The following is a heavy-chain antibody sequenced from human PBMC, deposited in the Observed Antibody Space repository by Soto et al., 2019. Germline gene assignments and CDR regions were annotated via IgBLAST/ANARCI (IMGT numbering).Heavy chain of an antibody. J-gene: IGHJ4*02. CDR1: GGTFSSYA. CDR2: IIPIFGTA. CDR3: ASPPRGGYDPQFDY. Sequence: GASVKVSCKASGGTFSSYAISWVRQAPGQGLEWMGGIIPIFGTANYAQKFQGRVTITADESTSTAYMELSSLRSEDTAVYYCASPPRGGYDPQFDYWGRGTPVTVS. V-gene: IGHV1-69*13. D-gene: IGHD5-12*01.